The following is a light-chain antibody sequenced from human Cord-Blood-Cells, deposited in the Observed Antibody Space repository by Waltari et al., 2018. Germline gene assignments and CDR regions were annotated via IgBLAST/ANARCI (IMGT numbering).Light chain of an antibody. J-gene: IGLJ3*02. CDR2: EGS. V-gene: IGLV2-23*01. Sequence: QSALTQSASVSGSPGQSITLSCTGTSSDVGSYNLVPWYQQHPGKAPKLMIYEGSKLPSGVSNRFSGSKSGNTASLTISGLQAEDEADYYCCSYAGSSTLVFGGGTKLTVL. CDR3: CSYAGSSTLV. CDR1: SSDVGSYNL.